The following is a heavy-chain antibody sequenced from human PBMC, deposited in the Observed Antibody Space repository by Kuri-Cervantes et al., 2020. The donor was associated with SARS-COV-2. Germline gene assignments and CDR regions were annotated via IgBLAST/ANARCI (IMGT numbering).Heavy chain of an antibody. CDR1: GFTFSSYA. Sequence: GESLKISCAASGFTFSSYAMSWVRQAPGKGLERVSAISGSGGSTYYADSVKGRFTISRDNSKNTLYLQMNSLRAEDTAVYYCAKSLWSIAAGWANYYYGMDVWGQGTTVTVSS. J-gene: IGHJ6*02. CDR2: ISGSGGST. CDR3: AKSLWSIAAGWANYYYGMDV. D-gene: IGHD6-13*01. V-gene: IGHV3-23*01.